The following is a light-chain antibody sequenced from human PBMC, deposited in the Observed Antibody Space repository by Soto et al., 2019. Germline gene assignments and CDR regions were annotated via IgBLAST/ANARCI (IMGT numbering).Light chain of an antibody. J-gene: IGKJ1*01. Sequence: DIQMTQSPSTLSASVGDRVTITCRASQSISSWLAWYQQKPGKAPKLLIYKASSLESGVPSRFSGSGSGTEFTLTISSLQPDDFATYYCQHYNSSPVTFGQGTKVEIK. CDR1: QSISSW. CDR3: QHYNSSPVT. CDR2: KAS. V-gene: IGKV1-5*03.